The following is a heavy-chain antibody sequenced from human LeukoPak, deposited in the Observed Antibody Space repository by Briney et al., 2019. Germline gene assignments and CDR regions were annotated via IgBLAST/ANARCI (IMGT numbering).Heavy chain of an antibody. Sequence: GGSLRLSCAASGFTFSSYAMSWVRQAPGKGLEWVSAISGSGGSTYYADSVKGRFTISRDNSKNTLYLQMNSLRAEDTAVYYCAKDPEYSSSWYYFDYWGQGTLVIVSS. V-gene: IGHV3-23*01. CDR3: AKDPEYSSSWYYFDY. D-gene: IGHD6-13*01. J-gene: IGHJ4*02. CDR1: GFTFSSYA. CDR2: ISGSGGST.